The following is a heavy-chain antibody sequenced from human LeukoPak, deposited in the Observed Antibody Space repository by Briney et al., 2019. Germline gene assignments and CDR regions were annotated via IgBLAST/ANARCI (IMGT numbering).Heavy chain of an antibody. J-gene: IGHJ4*02. Sequence: SETLSLTCTVSGGSVSSYYWSWIRQPPGKGLEWSGYIYYSGSTNYNPSLKSRVTISVDTSKNQFSLKLSSVTAADTAVYYCAREAAEKFFDYWGQGTLVTVSS. CDR1: GGSVSSYY. CDR2: IYYSGST. D-gene: IGHD6-13*01. CDR3: AREAAEKFFDY. V-gene: IGHV4-59*02.